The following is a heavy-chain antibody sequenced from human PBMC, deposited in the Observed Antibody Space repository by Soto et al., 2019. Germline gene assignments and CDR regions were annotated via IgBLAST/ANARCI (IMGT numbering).Heavy chain of an antibody. D-gene: IGHD2-21*01. CDR1: GFSFSSYE. Sequence: EVQLVESGGGLVQPGGSLTLSCVGSGFSFSSYEINWVRQAPGRGLGWLSYTDSSGSVKSYADSVRGRFTVSRDNAKNSLYLQMNSLRPEDTAFYYCAREKAYCGGDCYDSWGQGTLVTVSS. V-gene: IGHV3-48*03. CDR2: TDSSGSVK. CDR3: AREKAYCGGDCYDS. J-gene: IGHJ4*02.